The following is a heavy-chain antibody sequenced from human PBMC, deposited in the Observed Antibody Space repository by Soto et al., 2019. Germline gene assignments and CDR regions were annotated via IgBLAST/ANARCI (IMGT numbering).Heavy chain of an antibody. CDR1: GGTFSSYT. CDR2: IIPILGIA. V-gene: IGHV1-69*02. Sequence: QVQLVQSGAEVKKPGSSVKISCKASGGTFSSYTISWVRQAPGQGLEWMGRIIPILGIANYAQKLQGRVTITADKSMSTAYMELRSLRSDDTAVYYCARSLHHHLITMVRGESFPFYPLGQGTLVTVSS. D-gene: IGHD3-10*01. CDR3: ARSLHHHLITMVRGESFPFYP. J-gene: IGHJ5*02.